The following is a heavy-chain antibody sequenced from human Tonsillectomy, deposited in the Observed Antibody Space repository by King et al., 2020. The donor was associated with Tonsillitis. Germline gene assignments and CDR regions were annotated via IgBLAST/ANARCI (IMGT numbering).Heavy chain of an antibody. J-gene: IGHJ4*02. CDR1: GFTFSKYG. V-gene: IGHV3-33*08. CDR2: MWFDGRYK. Sequence: VQLVESGGGVVRPGRSLRLSCAASGFTFSKYGIHLVRPAPGKGLEWGSLMWFDGRYKYYAGSVKGRFTISRDNSKNTLYLQMNSPRAEDTAVYYCARALGSSVYRLDYWGQGTLVTVSS. CDR3: ARALGSSVYRLDY. D-gene: IGHD3-22*01.